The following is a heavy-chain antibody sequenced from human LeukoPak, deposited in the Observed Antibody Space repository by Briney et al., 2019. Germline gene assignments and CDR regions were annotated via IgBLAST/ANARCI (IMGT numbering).Heavy chain of an antibody. CDR3: ARDSRITIFGVVNDNWFDP. Sequence: ASVKVSCKASGYTFTGYYMHWVRQAPGQGLEWMGWINPNSGGTNYAQKFQGRVTMTRDTSISPAYMELSRLRSDDTAVYYCARDSRITIFGVVNDNWFDPWGQGTLVTVSS. V-gene: IGHV1-2*02. D-gene: IGHD3-3*01. CDR2: INPNSGGT. CDR1: GYTFTGYY. J-gene: IGHJ5*02.